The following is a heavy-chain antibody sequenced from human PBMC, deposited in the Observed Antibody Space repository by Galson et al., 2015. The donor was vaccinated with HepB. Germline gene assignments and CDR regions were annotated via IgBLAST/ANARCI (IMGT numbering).Heavy chain of an antibody. CDR3: AKDQEWRLRRWYLEL. D-gene: IGHD4-17*01. Sequence: SLRLSCAASGLTFSYYGMHWVRQAPGKGLEWVAFISFDGNHKYYADSVKGRFTIPRDNSKNTLYLQMNSLRSEDTAVYYCAKDQEWRLRRWYLELWGRGTLVTVSS. CDR1: GLTFSYYG. J-gene: IGHJ2*01. V-gene: IGHV3-30*18. CDR2: ISFDGNHK.